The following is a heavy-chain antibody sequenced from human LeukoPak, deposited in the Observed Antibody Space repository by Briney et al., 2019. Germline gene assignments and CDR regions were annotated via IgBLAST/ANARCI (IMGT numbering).Heavy chain of an antibody. D-gene: IGHD1-1*01. CDR2: MSGRGGST. CDR1: GFTFSSYA. CDR3: AKDLLNWTPFAPDIFDY. J-gene: IGHJ4*02. Sequence: PGGSLRLSCAASGFTFSSYAMSWVRQAPGKGREWVSAMSGRGGSTYYADSVKGRFTISRDNSKNTLYLQMNSLRAEDTAVYYCAKDLLNWTPFAPDIFDYWGQGTLVTVSS. V-gene: IGHV3-23*01.